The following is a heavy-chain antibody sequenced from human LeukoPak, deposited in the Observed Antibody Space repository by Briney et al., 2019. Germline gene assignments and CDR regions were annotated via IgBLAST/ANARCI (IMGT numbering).Heavy chain of an antibody. CDR1: GYTFTSYG. CDR3: ARMGGYYDILTGYYPPLYYFDY. V-gene: IGHV1-18*01. D-gene: IGHD3-9*01. Sequence: ASVKVSCKASGYTFTSYGISWVRQAPGQGLEWMGWISAYNGNTNYAQKLQGRVTMTTDTPTSTAYMELRSLRSDDTAVYYCARMGGYYDILTGYYPPLYYFDYWGQGTLVTVSS. CDR2: ISAYNGNT. J-gene: IGHJ4*02.